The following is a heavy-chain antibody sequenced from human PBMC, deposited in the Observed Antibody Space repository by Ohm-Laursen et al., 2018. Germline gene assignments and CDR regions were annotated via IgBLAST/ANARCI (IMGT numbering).Heavy chain of an antibody. J-gene: IGHJ6*02. CDR2: IYHSGST. V-gene: IGHV4-59*12. Sequence: SDTLSLTWTVSGGSINSYYWSWIRQPPGKGLKWIGYIYHSGSTTYNSSLKSRVTISVDKSTNRFSLKLSSVTAADTAVYYCARAMHNEYYGMDVWGRGTTVTVSS. D-gene: IGHD2-2*01. CDR1: GGSINSYY. CDR3: ARAMHNEYYGMDV.